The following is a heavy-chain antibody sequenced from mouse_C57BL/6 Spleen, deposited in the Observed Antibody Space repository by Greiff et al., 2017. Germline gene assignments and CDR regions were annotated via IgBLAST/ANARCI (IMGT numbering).Heavy chain of an antibody. Sequence: QVQLQQPGAELVRPGASVTLSCKASGYTFTDYGMHWVKQTPGHGLEWIGAIDPETGGTAYNEKFKSKAILTVDKSSSTAYMELRSLKSEDSAVYYCTRERDPFNSMDYWGQGTSVTVSS. V-gene: IGHV1-15*01. D-gene: IGHD3-3*01. CDR2: IDPETGGT. J-gene: IGHJ4*01. CDR3: TRERDPFNSMDY. CDR1: GYTFTDYG.